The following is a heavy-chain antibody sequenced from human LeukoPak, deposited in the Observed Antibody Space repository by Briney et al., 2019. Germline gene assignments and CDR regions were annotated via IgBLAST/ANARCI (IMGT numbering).Heavy chain of an antibody. D-gene: IGHD4-17*01. CDR1: GFTFSSYG. CDR2: ISYDGSNK. CDR3: ASLDYGDYALYYFDY. Sequence: GGSLRLSCAASGFTFSSYGMHWVRQAPGKGLEWVAVISYDGSNKYYADSVKGRFTISRDNSKNTLYLQMNSLRAEDTAVYYCASLDYGDYALYYFDYWGQGTLVTVSS. J-gene: IGHJ4*02. V-gene: IGHV3-30*19.